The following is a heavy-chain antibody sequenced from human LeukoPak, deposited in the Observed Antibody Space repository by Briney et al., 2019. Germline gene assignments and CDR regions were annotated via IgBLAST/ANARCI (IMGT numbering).Heavy chain of an antibody. D-gene: IGHD3-10*01. V-gene: IGHV3-13*04. J-gene: IGHJ3*02. CDR3: ARGRGWGTFDI. CDR2: IGTAGVT. CDR1: GFTFSSYD. Sequence: PGGSLRLSCAASGFTFSSYDMHWVRQGTGKGLEWVSAIGTAGVTYYPGSVKGRFTTSRENAKNSLYLQMNSLRVGDTAVYYCARGRGWGTFDIWGQGTMVTVSS.